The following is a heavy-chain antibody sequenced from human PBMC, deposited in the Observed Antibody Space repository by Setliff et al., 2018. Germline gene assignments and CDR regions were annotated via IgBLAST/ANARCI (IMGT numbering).Heavy chain of an antibody. V-gene: IGHV4-4*08. D-gene: IGHD2-2*03. CDR2: IYTSGST. Sequence: PSETLSLTCTVSGGSISSNYWSWVRQPPGKGLEWIGYIYTSGSTNHNPSLKSRGTISVDTSRNQFSLKLSSVTAADTAVYYCVRVEAGYCSSTSCYVVGAFDIWGQGTMVTVSS. CDR3: VRVEAGYCSSTSCYVVGAFDI. CDR1: GGSISSNY. J-gene: IGHJ3*02.